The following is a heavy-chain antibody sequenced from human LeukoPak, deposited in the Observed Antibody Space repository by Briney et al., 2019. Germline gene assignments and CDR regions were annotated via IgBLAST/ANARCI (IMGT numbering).Heavy chain of an antibody. CDR3: AKTRGYSNTWYDY. D-gene: IGHD6-13*01. J-gene: IGHJ4*02. Sequence: GSLRLSCAASRFTFSSYAMSWVRQAPGKGLEWVSGISRSGGSTYYADSVKGRFTISRDDSKNTLFLQMNSLRAEDTAVYYCAKTRGYSNTWYDYWGQGTLVTVSS. CDR1: RFTFSSYA. V-gene: IGHV3-23*01. CDR2: ISRSGGST.